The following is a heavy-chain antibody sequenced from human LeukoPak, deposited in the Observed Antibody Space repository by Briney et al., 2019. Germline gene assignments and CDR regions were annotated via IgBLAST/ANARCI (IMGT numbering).Heavy chain of an antibody. Sequence: SETLSLTCTVSGGSISSSSYYWGWIRQPPGKGLEWIGRIYTSGSTNYNPSLKSRVTISVDTSKNQFSLKLASVTAADTAIYYCAKGAGGFSYYNWFDPWGQGTLVTVSS. V-gene: IGHV4-39*07. CDR3: AKGAGGFSYYNWFDP. CDR2: IYTSGST. D-gene: IGHD5-18*01. J-gene: IGHJ5*02. CDR1: GGSISSSSYY.